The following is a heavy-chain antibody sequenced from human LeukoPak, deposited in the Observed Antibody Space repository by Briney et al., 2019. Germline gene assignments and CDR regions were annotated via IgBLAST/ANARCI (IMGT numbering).Heavy chain of an antibody. D-gene: IGHD3-10*01. CDR2: ISNDGVT. J-gene: IGHJ4*02. CDR1: DFPVSDNY. V-gene: IGHV3-53*01. CDR3: GGSGSYYTPSYY. Sequence: GGSLRLSCATSDFPVSDNYMSWVRQAPGRGLEWVSVISNDGVTDYADSVKGRFTISRDDSNDTVFLQMSSLRPEDTAVYYCGGSGSYYTPSYYWGQGTLVTVSP.